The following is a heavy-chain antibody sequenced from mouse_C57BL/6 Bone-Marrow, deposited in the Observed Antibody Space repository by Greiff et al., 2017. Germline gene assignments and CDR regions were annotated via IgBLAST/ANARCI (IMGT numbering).Heavy chain of an antibody. D-gene: IGHD2-5*01. V-gene: IGHV5-9-1*02. CDR3: TGGYYSNYGYFDY. Sequence: EVMLVESGEGLVKPGGSPKLFCSASGFTFSSNAMSWVRQTPEKRLVWVAYTSSGGDYIYYADTVEGRFTTSRDNARNTLYLQMISLKSEDTAMYYCTGGYYSNYGYFDYWGQGTTLTVSS. CDR1: GFTFSSNA. J-gene: IGHJ2*01. CDR2: TSSGGDYI.